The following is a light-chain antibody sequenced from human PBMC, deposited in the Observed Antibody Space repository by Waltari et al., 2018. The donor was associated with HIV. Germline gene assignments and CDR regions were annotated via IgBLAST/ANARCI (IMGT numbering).Light chain of an antibody. Sequence: QTVVTQEPSFTVSPGGTVTLPCSSRTGAGTSCYYPNWYQQKPGQPPRALIYSTTKKHSWTPARFSGSLLGGKAALTLSGVQPEDEAEYYCLLYYGGAQPHVVFGGGTKLTVL. CDR1: TGAGTSCYY. J-gene: IGLJ2*01. CDR2: STT. CDR3: LLYYGGAQPHVV. V-gene: IGLV7-43*01.